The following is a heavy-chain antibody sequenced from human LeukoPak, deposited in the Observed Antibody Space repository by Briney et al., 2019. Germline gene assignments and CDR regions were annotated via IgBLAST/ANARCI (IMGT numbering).Heavy chain of an antibody. D-gene: IGHD4-17*01. V-gene: IGHV4-4*07. CDR2: IYTSGST. CDR3: ARDLSAVTPLGFDY. J-gene: IGHJ4*02. CDR1: GGSISSYY. Sequence: SETLSLTCTVSGGSISSYYWSWIRQPAGKGLEWIGRIYTSGSTNYNPSLKSRVTMSVDTSKNQFSLKLSSVTAADTAVYYCARDLSAVTPLGFDYWDQGTLVTVSS.